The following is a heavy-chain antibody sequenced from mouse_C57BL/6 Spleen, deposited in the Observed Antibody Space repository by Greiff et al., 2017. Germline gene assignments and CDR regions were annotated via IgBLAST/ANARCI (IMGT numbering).Heavy chain of an antibody. V-gene: IGHV5-9*01. J-gene: IGHJ3*01. Sequence: DVKLVESGGGLVKPGGSLKLSCAASGFTFSSYTMSWVRQTPEKRLEWVATISGGGGNTYYPDSVKGRFTISRDNANNTLYLQMSSLRSEDTALYYCARRYYDYDEAFAYWGQGTLVTVSA. CDR2: ISGGGGNT. D-gene: IGHD2-4*01. CDR1: GFTFSSYT. CDR3: ARRYYDYDEAFAY.